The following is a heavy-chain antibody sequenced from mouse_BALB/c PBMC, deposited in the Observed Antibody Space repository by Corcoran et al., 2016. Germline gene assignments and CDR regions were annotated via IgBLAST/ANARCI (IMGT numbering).Heavy chain of an antibody. CDR2: INTYTGEP. Sequence: QIQLVQSGPELKKTGETVKISCKASGYTLTNYGMNWVKQATGKGLKWMGWINTYTGEPTYADDFKGRFAFSLETSASTAYLQINNLKNEDMATYFCASYDYDYAMDYWGQGTSVTVSS. CDR1: GYTLTNYG. V-gene: IGHV9-1*02. D-gene: IGHD2-4*01. J-gene: IGHJ4*01. CDR3: ASYDYDYAMDY.